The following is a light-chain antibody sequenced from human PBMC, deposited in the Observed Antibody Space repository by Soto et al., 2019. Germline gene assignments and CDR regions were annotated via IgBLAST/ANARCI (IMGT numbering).Light chain of an antibody. CDR2: DAS. J-gene: IGKJ1*01. Sequence: EIVMTHSPATLSLSPCERATLSSSASQSVGKYLVWYQQKPGQAPRLLIYDASNRATGIPARFSGSGSGTDFTLTISSLEPEDFAVYYCQQRGNRPPWTFGQGTKV. CDR3: QQRGNRPPWT. V-gene: IGKV3-11*01. CDR1: QSVGKY.